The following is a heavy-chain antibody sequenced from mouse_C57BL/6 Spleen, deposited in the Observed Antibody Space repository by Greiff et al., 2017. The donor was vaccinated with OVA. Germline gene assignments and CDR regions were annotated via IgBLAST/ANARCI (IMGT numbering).Heavy chain of an antibody. D-gene: IGHD2-5*01. CDR3: ARVESNYFYAMDY. CDR2: ISDGGSYT. J-gene: IGHJ4*01. V-gene: IGHV5-4*01. Sequence: EVQGVEPGGGLVKPGGSLKLSCAASGFTFSSYAMPWVRQTPEQRLEWVATISDGGSYTYYTDNVKGRSTLSRDNAKNNLYLQMIHLNAEDTAMYYFARVESNYFYAMDYWGQGTSVTVSS. CDR1: GFTFSSYA.